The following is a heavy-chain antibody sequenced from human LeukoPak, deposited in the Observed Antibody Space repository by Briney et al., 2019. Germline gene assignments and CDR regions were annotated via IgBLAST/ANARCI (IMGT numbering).Heavy chain of an antibody. J-gene: IGHJ4*02. CDR3: ARHYGAAGDFDY. D-gene: IGHD6-13*01. CDR1: GFTFSSYS. Sequence: GGSLRLSRAASGFTFSSYSINWVRQAPGKGLEWVSSISSSGSYIYYADSVKGRFTISRDNAKNSLNLQMNSLRAEDTAVYYCARHYGAAGDFDYWGQGTLVTVSS. V-gene: IGHV3-21*01. CDR2: ISSSGSYI.